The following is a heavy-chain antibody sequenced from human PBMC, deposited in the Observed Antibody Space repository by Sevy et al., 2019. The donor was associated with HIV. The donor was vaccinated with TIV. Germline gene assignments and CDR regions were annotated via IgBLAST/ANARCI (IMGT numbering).Heavy chain of an antibody. J-gene: IGHJ6*02. CDR1: GFTFYYAW. CDR3: STDPIIVLLVTDGMDV. CDR2: IKSKADGGTT. V-gene: IGHV3-15*01. D-gene: IGHD2-8*02. Sequence: GGSLRLSCAASGFTFYYAWMSWVRQAPGKGLEWVGRIKSKADGGTTEYAAAVKGRITISRDDSKNTLYLQMNSLKTEDTAIYYCSTDPIIVLLVTDGMDVWGQGTTVTVSS.